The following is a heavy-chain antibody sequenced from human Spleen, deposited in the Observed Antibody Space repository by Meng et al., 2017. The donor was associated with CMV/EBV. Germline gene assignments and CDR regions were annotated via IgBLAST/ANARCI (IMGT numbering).Heavy chain of an antibody. D-gene: IGHD3-22*01. CDR1: GGSFSGYY. CDR2: INHSGST. J-gene: IGHJ6*02. CDR3: ARGPIIYDSSGYSHYYGMDV. Sequence: SETLSLTCTVSGGSFSGYYWSWIRQPPGKGLEWIGEINHSGSTNYNPSLKSRVTISVDTSKNQFSLKLSSVTAADTAVYYCARGPIIYDSSGYSHYYGMDVWGQGTTVTVSS. V-gene: IGHV4-34*01.